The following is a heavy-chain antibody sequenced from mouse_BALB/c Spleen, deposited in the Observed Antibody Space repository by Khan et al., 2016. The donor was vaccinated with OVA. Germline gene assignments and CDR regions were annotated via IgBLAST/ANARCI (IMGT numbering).Heavy chain of an antibody. CDR2: ISYSGNT. D-gene: IGHD1-1*01. Sequence: EVELVESGPGLVKPSQSLSLTCTVTGYSITSDYAWNWIRQFPGNKLEWMGFISYSGNTNYNPSLKSRISITRDTSKNQFFLQLNSVTTEDTATYYRARVYGGDFDYWGQGTTLTVSS. V-gene: IGHV3-2*02. CDR3: ARVYGGDFDY. J-gene: IGHJ2*01. CDR1: GYSITSDYA.